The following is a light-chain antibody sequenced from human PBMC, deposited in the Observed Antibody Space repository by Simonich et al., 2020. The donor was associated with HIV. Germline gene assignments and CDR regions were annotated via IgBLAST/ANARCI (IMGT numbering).Light chain of an antibody. CDR3: QQDYDTPYT. CDR2: WAS. J-gene: IGKJ2*01. CDR1: QSVLYSSNNKNY. V-gene: IGKV4-1*01. Sequence: DIVMTQSPDSLAVSLGERATIDCKSSQSVLYSSNNKNYLAWYQQKPGQPPKLLIYWASTRESGVSDRFSGSGSGTDFTLTISSLQAEDVAVYYCQQDYDTPYTFGQGTKLEIK.